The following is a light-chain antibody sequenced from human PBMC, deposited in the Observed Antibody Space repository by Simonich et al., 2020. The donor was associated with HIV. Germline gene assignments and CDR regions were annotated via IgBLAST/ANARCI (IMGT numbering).Light chain of an antibody. CDR1: QSVLYSSNHKNY. Sequence: DIVMTQSPDSLAVSLGERATINCKSSQSVLYSSNHKNYLAWYQQKPGQPPKLLIYWASTRESCVPDRFSGSGSGTDFTLTISSLQAEDVAVYYCQQYYSTPVLTFGGGTKVEIK. CDR3: QQYYSTPVLT. J-gene: IGKJ4*01. V-gene: IGKV4-1*01. CDR2: WAS.